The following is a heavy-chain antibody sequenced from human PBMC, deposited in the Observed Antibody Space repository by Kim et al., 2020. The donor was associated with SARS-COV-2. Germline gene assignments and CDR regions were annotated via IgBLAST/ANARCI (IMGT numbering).Heavy chain of an antibody. Sequence: GGSLRLSCAASGFTFSSYAMSWVRQAPGKGLEWVSAISGSGGSTYYADSVKGRFTISRDNSKNTLYLQMNSLRAEDTAVYYCAKDRDYTYYDSSGYYYGRVGYFDYCGQGTLVTVSS. CDR3: AKDRDYTYYDSSGYYYGRVGYFDY. CDR1: GFTFSSYA. J-gene: IGHJ4*02. D-gene: IGHD3-22*01. V-gene: IGHV3-23*01. CDR2: ISGSGGST.